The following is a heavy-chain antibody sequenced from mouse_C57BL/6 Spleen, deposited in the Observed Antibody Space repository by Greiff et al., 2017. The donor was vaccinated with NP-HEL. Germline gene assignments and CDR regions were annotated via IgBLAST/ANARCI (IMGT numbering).Heavy chain of an antibody. V-gene: IGHV1-59*01. CDR3: ATVRFSTVVATNAMDY. Sequence: QVQLQQPGAELVRPGTSVKLSCKASGYTFPSYWMHWVKQRPGQGLEWIGVIDPSDSYTNYNQKFKGKATLTVDTSSSTAYMQLSSLTSEDSAVYYCATVRFSTVVATNAMDYWGQGTSVTVSS. CDR1: GYTFPSYW. J-gene: IGHJ4*01. CDR2: IDPSDSYT. D-gene: IGHD1-1*01.